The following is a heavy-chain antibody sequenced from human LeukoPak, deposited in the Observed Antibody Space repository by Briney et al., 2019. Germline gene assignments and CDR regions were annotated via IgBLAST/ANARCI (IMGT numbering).Heavy chain of an antibody. Sequence: SETLSLTCTVSGGSISSYYWSWIRQPAGKGLEWIGRIYTSGSTNYNPSLKSRVTMSVDTSKNQFSLKLSSVTAAGTAVYYCASPSGGYSDDAFDIWGQGTMVTVSS. V-gene: IGHV4-4*07. CDR3: ASPSGGYSDDAFDI. CDR1: GGSISSYY. CDR2: IYTSGST. J-gene: IGHJ3*02. D-gene: IGHD5-18*01.